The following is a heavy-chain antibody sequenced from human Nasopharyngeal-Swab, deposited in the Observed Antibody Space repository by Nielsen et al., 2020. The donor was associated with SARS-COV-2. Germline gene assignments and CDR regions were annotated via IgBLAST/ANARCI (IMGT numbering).Heavy chain of an antibody. J-gene: IGHJ4*02. Sequence: GASLKISCAASGFTFSSYWMSWVRQAPGKGLEWVANIKQDGSEKYYVDSAKGRFSISRDNAKNSLYLQMNSLRAEDTAVYYCARLESSSWYWSYWGQGTLVTVSS. V-gene: IGHV3-7*01. CDR3: ARLESSSWYWSY. CDR1: GFTFSSYW. CDR2: IKQDGSEK. D-gene: IGHD6-13*01.